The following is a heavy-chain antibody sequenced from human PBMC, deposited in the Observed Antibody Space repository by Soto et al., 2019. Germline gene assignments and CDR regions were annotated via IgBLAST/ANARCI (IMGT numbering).Heavy chain of an antibody. V-gene: IGHV1-69*12. Sequence: QVQLVQSGAEVKKPGSSVKVSCKASGGTFSSYAISWVRQAPGQGLEWMGGIIPIFGTANYAQKFQGRVTITADESTSTAYMELSSLRSEDTAVYYCARCEYSSSSEPFDSWGQGTLVTVSS. CDR3: ARCEYSSSSEPFDS. CDR1: GGTFSSYA. J-gene: IGHJ4*02. CDR2: IIPIFGTA. D-gene: IGHD6-6*01.